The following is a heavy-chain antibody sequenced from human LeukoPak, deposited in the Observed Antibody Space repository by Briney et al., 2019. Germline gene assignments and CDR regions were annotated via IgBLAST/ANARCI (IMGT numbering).Heavy chain of an antibody. D-gene: IGHD6-19*01. CDR3: AREVAVAGTGGFDY. Sequence: SETLSLTCAVYGGSFSGYYWSWIRQPPGKGLEWIGEINHSGSTNYNPSLKSRVTISVDTSKNQFSLKLSSVTAADTAVYYCAREVAVAGTGGFDYWGQGTLVTVSS. CDR2: INHSGST. V-gene: IGHV4-34*01. CDR1: GGSFSGYY. J-gene: IGHJ4*02.